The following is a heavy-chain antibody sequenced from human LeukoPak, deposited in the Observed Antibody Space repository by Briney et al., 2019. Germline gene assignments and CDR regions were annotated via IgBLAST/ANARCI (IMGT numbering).Heavy chain of an antibody. CDR3: ARWGSGSYYASFDY. J-gene: IGHJ4*02. CDR1: GGSINNYY. Sequence: PSETLSLTCTVSGGSINNYYWSWVRQPAGKGLEWIGRIYTSGSTNYNPSLKSRVTMSVDTSKNQFSLKLSSVTAADTAVYYCARWGSGSYYASFDYWGQGTLVTVSS. CDR2: IYTSGST. D-gene: IGHD3-10*01. V-gene: IGHV4-4*07.